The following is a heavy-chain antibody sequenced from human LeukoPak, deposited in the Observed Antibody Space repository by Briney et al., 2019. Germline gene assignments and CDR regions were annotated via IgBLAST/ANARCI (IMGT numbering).Heavy chain of an antibody. CDR3: ARFIAVAGYDY. J-gene: IGHJ4*02. CDR1: GYTCTSYD. D-gene: IGHD6-19*01. V-gene: IGHV1-8*01. Sequence: ASLKVSCRASGYTCTSYDINWVRQAPGQGLEWMGWMKPNSGDTSYAQKCQGRVTMTRNTSISTAYMELSSLRSEDTAVYYCARFIAVAGYDYWGQGTLVTVSS. CDR2: MKPNSGDT.